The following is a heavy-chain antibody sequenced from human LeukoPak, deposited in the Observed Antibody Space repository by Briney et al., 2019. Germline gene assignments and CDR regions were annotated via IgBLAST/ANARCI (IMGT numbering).Heavy chain of an antibody. Sequence: GGSLRLSCAASGLTFSNYAMSWVRQAPGKGLEWVSAISGSGGNTYYADSVKGRFTISRDNSKNTLYLQMNSLRAEDTAVFYCAKLFYSSEMYHFDYWGQGTLVTVSS. D-gene: IGHD3-10*01. J-gene: IGHJ4*02. CDR2: ISGSGGNT. V-gene: IGHV3-23*01. CDR1: GLTFSNYA. CDR3: AKLFYSSEMYHFDY.